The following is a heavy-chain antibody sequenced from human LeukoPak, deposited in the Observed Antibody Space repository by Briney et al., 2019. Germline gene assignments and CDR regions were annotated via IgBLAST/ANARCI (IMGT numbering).Heavy chain of an antibody. CDR2: INHSGST. CDR1: GGSFSGYY. Sequence: SETLSLTCAVYGGSFSGYYWSWIRQPPGKGLEWIGEINHSGSTNYNPSLKSRVTISVDTSKNQFSLKPSSVTAADTAVYYCARGLDYGVNWFDPWGQGTLVTVSS. D-gene: IGHD4-17*01. V-gene: IGHV4-34*01. CDR3: ARGLDYGVNWFDP. J-gene: IGHJ5*02.